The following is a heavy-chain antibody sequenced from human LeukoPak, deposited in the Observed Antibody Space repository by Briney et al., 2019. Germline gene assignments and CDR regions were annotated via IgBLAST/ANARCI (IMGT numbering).Heavy chain of an antibody. Sequence: PSETLSITCTVSGGSISGYCWSWIRQSPGSRLEWIGYFCYSGSANSSPNYNPSLKSRVTMSVDTSKNHFSLNLSSVIAADTAMYYCARGYSSNWYLDTWGQGTLVTVSS. V-gene: IGHV4-59*01. CDR2: FCYSGSA. J-gene: IGHJ4*02. D-gene: IGHD6-13*01. CDR1: GGSISGYC. CDR3: ARGYSSNWYLDT.